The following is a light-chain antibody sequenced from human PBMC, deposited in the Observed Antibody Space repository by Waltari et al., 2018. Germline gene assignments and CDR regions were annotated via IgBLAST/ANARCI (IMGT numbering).Light chain of an antibody. Sequence: HSALAQPASVSGSPGQSITISCTGTSSDVGGYNYVSWYQQHPGKVPRLMIYDVNNRPSGVSNRFSGSKSGNTASLTISGLQAEDEADYYCSSFTRTNSWVFGGGTKLTVL. CDR2: DVN. CDR1: SSDVGGYNY. V-gene: IGLV2-14*03. J-gene: IGLJ3*02. CDR3: SSFTRTNSWV.